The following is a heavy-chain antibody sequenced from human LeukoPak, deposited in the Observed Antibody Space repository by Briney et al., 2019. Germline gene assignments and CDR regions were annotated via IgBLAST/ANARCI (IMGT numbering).Heavy chain of an antibody. Sequence: GGSLRLSCDASGFTFSSYALSWVRQAPGKGLEWVSAISGSGGSTYYADSVKGRFTISRYDSKNTLYLQMNSLRAEDTAVYYCAKDLVLRFLGWLSPYGMDVWGQGTTVTVSS. CDR1: GFTFSSYA. CDR3: AKDLVLRFLGWLSPYGMDV. D-gene: IGHD3-3*01. V-gene: IGHV3-23*01. CDR2: ISGSGGST. J-gene: IGHJ6*02.